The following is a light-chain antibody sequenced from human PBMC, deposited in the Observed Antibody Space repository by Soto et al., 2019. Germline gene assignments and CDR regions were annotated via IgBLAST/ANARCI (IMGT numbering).Light chain of an antibody. V-gene: IGKV3-15*01. CDR1: HSVNSN. Sequence: NVLTQSPGTLSLSPGERATLSCRASHSVNSNYLAWYQHRPGQAPRLLIYGASKRATGIPARFSGSGSGTEFTLTISSLQSEDFAVYYCQQYDNWPPITFGQGTRLEIK. CDR3: QQYDNWPPIT. CDR2: GAS. J-gene: IGKJ5*01.